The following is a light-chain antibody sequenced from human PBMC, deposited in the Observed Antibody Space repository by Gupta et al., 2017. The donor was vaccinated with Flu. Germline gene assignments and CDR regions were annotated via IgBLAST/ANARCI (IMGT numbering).Light chain of an antibody. CDR2: DVS. CDR1: SSDVGGYNY. Sequence: QSALPQPRSVSGSPGQSVTISCPGTSSDVGGYNYVSWYQQHPGKAPKLMIYDVSKRPSGVPDRFSGSKSGNTASLTISGLQAEDEADYYCCSYAGSFYVFGTGTKVTVL. V-gene: IGLV2-11*01. CDR3: CSYAGSFYV. J-gene: IGLJ1*01.